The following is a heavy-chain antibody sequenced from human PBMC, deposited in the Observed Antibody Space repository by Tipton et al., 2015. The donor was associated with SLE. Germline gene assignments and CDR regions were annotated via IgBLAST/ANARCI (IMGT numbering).Heavy chain of an antibody. D-gene: IGHD1-26*01. CDR3: ARGGLGVSYYYYMDV. CDR2: IHNSANT. V-gene: IGHV4-59*01. CDR1: GGSISGFY. J-gene: IGHJ6*03. Sequence: TLSLTCTVSGGSISGFYCSWIRQSPGKGLEWIGYIHNSANTKYNPSLKSRVTISVDTSKNQFSLKLSSVTAADTAVYYCARGGLGVSYYYYMDVWGKGTTVTVSS.